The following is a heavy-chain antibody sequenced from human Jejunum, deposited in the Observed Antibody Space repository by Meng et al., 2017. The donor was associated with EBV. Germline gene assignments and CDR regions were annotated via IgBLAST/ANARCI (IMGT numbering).Heavy chain of an antibody. Sequence: VHVGVEVEDPGAALKVSCKTSGYTFTGYGISWVRQDPGHGPEWIGWITVYNGNTNYAPRLQSRVTMTTDISTSKAYMELRSLRYDDTAVYYCARDSSGYHAHDKVSDYWGQGTLVTVSS. V-gene: IGHV1-18*04. CDR2: ITVYNGNT. J-gene: IGHJ4*02. D-gene: IGHD2-15*01. CDR3: ARDSSGYHAHDKVSDY. CDR1: GYTFTGYG.